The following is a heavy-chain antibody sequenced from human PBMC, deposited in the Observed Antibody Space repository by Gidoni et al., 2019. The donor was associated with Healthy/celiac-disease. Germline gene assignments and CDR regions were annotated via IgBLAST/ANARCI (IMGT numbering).Heavy chain of an antibody. CDR1: GFTFSSYG. CDR2: KSYDGSNK. V-gene: IGHV3-30*18. CDR3: AKLAIWGTGYYYMDV. J-gene: IGHJ6*03. D-gene: IGHD3-16*01. Sequence: QVQLVESGGGVVQPGRSRRLSCAASGFTFSSYGMHWVRQAPGKGREWVAVKSYDGSNKYYADSVKGRFTISRDNSKNTLYLQMNSLRAEDTAVYYCAKLAIWGTGYYYMDVWGKGTTVTVSS.